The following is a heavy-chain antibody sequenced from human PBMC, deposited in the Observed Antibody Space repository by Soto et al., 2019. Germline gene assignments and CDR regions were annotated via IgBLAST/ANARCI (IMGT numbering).Heavy chain of an antibody. J-gene: IGHJ6*02. CDR2: MNPNSGNT. Sequence: ASVKVSCKASGYTFTSCDINWVRQATGQGLEWMGWMNPNSGNTGYAQKFQGRVTMTRNTSISTAYMELSGLRSEDTAVYYCARGGDYDFQNYYYYGMDVWGQGTTVTVSS. V-gene: IGHV1-8*01. CDR1: GYTFTSCD. D-gene: IGHD3-3*01. CDR3: ARGGDYDFQNYYYYGMDV.